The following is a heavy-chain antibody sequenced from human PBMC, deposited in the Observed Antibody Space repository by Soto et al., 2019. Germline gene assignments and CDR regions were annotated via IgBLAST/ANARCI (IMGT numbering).Heavy chain of an antibody. Sequence: QVHLVQSGTEVRRPGASVKVSCQTSGYTFSRYSIHWVRQAPGQGLEWMGWINAAHGTTKYSQKCQGRVTITMDTSATTVYMELTTRRSEDTAVYSCASDYGMRLGYFDYWGQGSLVIVSS. CDR1: GYTFSRYS. V-gene: IGHV1-3*01. CDR2: INAAHGTT. CDR3: ASDYGMRLGYFDY. D-gene: IGHD3-16*01. J-gene: IGHJ4*02.